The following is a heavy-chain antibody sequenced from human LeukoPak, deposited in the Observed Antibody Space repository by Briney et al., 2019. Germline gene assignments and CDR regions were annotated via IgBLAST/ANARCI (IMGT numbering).Heavy chain of an antibody. Sequence: PGGSLRLSCAASGFTLSNYGMSWVRQAPGQGLEWVSSISGSGDSTYYADSVKGRFTISRDNSKNTLYLQMNSLRAEDTAVYYCAKGSRGWLQNWFDPWGQGTLVTVSS. D-gene: IGHD5-12*01. CDR3: AKGSRGWLQNWFDP. J-gene: IGHJ5*02. CDR1: GFTLSNYG. CDR2: ISGSGDST. V-gene: IGHV3-23*01.